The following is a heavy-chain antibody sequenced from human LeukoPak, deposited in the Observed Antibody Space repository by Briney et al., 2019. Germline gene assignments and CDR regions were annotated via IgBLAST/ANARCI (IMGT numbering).Heavy chain of an antibody. J-gene: IGHJ6*02. D-gene: IGHD3-10*01. CDR3: AKDPPTTYYYGSGSRNAGRHYGMDV. V-gene: IGHV3-23*01. CDR2: ISGSGGST. Sequence: PGGSLRLSCAASGFTFSSYAMSWVRQAPGKGLEWVSAISGSGGSTYYADSVKGRFTISRDNSKNTLYLQMNSLRAEDTAVYYCAKDPPTTYYYGSGSRNAGRHYGMDVWGQGTTVTVSS. CDR1: GFTFSSYA.